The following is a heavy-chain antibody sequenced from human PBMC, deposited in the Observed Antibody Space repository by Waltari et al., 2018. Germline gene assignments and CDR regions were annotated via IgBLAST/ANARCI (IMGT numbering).Heavy chain of an antibody. V-gene: IGHV1-69*15. CDR1: GGTFSSYA. Sequence: QVQLVQSGAEVKKPGSSVKVSCKASGGTFSSYAISWVRQAPGQGLEWMGRIIPILGTANYAQRFKGRVTITADESTSTAYMERSSLRSEDTAVYYCARWAYCSSTSCYAGGMDVWGQGTTVTVSS. D-gene: IGHD2-2*01. J-gene: IGHJ6*02. CDR3: ARWAYCSSTSCYAGGMDV. CDR2: IIPILGTA.